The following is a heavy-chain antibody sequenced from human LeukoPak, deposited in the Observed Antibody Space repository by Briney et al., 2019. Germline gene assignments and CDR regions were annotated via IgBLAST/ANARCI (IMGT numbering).Heavy chain of an antibody. V-gene: IGHV4-59*01. CDR3: ARVRYDSSGYYDVFDY. CDR2: IYYSGST. Sequence: PSETLSLTCTVSGGSISSYYWSWIRQPPGKGLEWIGYIYYSGSTNYNPSLKSRVTISVDTSKNQFSLKLSSVTAADTAVYYCARVRYDSSGYYDVFDYWGQGTLVTVSS. CDR1: GGSISSYY. D-gene: IGHD3-22*01. J-gene: IGHJ4*02.